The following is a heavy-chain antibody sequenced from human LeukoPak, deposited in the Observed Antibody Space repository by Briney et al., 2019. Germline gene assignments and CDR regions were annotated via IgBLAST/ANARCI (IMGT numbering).Heavy chain of an antibody. J-gene: IGHJ4*02. CDR3: ATGLVGLYGDYVGY. Sequence: ASVKVSCEVSGYTLTELSMHWVRQAPGKGLEWVGGFDPEDGETIYAQKFQGRVTMTEDTSTDTAYMELSSLRSEDTAVYYCATGLVGLYGDYVGYWGQGTLVTVSS. V-gene: IGHV1-24*01. CDR1: GYTLTELS. D-gene: IGHD4-17*01. CDR2: FDPEDGET.